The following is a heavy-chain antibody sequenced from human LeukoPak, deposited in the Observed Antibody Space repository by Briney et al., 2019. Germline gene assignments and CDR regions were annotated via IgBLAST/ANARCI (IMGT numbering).Heavy chain of an antibody. CDR2: ISSSSSYI. CDR1: GFTFSSYS. D-gene: IGHD2-15*01. CDR3: ARPGYCSGGSCYSGNYYYGMDV. V-gene: IGHV3-21*01. J-gene: IGHJ6*02. Sequence: GGSLRLSCAASGFTFSSYSMNWVRQAPGKGLEWVSSISSSSSYIYYADSVKGRFTISRDNAKNSLYLQMNSLRAEDTAVYYCARPGYCSGGSCYSGNYYYGMDVWGQGTTVTVSS.